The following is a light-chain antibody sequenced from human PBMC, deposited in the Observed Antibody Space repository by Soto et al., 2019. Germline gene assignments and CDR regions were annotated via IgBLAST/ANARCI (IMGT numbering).Light chain of an antibody. Sequence: IVLTQSPATLSLSPGERATLSCRASQSVSKYLAWYQQKPGQAPRVLSYNASNRATGIPVRFSGSGSGTDFTLTISSLEPEDSAVYYCQQRNMWPITFGQGTRLEIK. CDR1: QSVSKY. V-gene: IGKV3-11*01. CDR3: QQRNMWPIT. J-gene: IGKJ5*01. CDR2: NAS.